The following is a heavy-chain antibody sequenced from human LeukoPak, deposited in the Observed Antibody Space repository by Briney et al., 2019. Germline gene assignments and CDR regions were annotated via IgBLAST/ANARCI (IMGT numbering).Heavy chain of an antibody. CDR2: IFYSGTT. D-gene: IGHD2-2*01. Sequence: PSETLSLTCTVSGGSIASDNYFWSWIRQHPEKGLEWIGYIFYSGTTYYNPSLKSRVTISVGTSKNQFSLKLNSVIAADTAVYYCAREVNEPASADAFDIRGQGTMVTVSS. CDR3: AREVNEPASADAFDI. J-gene: IGHJ3*02. CDR1: GGSIASDNYF. V-gene: IGHV4-31*03.